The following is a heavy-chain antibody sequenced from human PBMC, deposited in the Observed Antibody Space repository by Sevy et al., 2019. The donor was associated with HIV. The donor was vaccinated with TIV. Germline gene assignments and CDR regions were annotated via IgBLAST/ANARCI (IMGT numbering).Heavy chain of an antibody. CDR2: IRNKANSYTT. Sequence: GGSLRLSCAASGFTFSDYYMDWVRQAPGKGLEWVGRIRNKANSYTTEFAASVKSRFTISRDDSKNSLYLQMHSLKTDDTAVYYCARVMRRILWWSLDSWGRGTLVTVSS. J-gene: IGHJ4*02. D-gene: IGHD2-21*01. V-gene: IGHV3-72*01. CDR3: ARVMRRILWWSLDS. CDR1: GFTFSDYY.